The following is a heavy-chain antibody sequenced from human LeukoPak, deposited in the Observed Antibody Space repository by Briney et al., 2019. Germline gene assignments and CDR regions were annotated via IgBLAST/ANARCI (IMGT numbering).Heavy chain of an antibody. J-gene: IGHJ4*02. Sequence: GRSLRLSCAASGFTFSSYGMHWVRQAPGKGLEWVAFIRYDGSNKYYADSVKGRFTISRDNSKNTLYLQMNSLRAEDTAVYYCAKDRRAYCGGDCYSNPYYWGQGTLVTVSS. V-gene: IGHV3-30*02. CDR3: AKDRRAYCGGDCYSNPYY. D-gene: IGHD2-21*01. CDR1: GFTFSSYG. CDR2: IRYDGSNK.